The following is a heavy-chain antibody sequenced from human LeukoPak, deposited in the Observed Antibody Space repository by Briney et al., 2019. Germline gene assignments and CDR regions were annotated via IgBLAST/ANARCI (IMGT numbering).Heavy chain of an antibody. CDR1: GYSFNDYW. V-gene: IGHV5-51*01. J-gene: IGHJ4*02. D-gene: IGHD2-15*01. Sequence: GESLKISCKGSGYSFNDYWIGWVRQMPGKGLEWMVMIYPDNSDIRYSPSFQGQVTISADKSITTAHLQWGSLKASDTAMYYCARHIRDCSGRTCYSDYFDYWGQGTLVTVSS. CDR2: IYPDNSDI. CDR3: ARHIRDCSGRTCYSDYFDY.